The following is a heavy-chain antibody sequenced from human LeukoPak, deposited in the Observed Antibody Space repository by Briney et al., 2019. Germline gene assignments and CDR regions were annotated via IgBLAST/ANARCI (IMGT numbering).Heavy chain of an antibody. CDR2: ISYNGSNK. D-gene: IGHD6-13*01. J-gene: IGHJ1*01. Sequence: AESLTLAWAVSGFTFSSYAMHWVRQPPGKGLEWVGVISYNGSNKYYAASVKGQFTNSRDNPKNTLYLEMNTLRDDGTAVYYCARSPGQQLVPFQLWGQGTLVTVSS. V-gene: IGHV3-30-3*01. CDR3: ARSPGQQLVPFQL. CDR1: GFTFSSYA.